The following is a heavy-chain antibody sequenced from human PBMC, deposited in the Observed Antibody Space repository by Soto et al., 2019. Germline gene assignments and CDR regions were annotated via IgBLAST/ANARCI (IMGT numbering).Heavy chain of an antibody. CDR1: GFTFSSYA. CDR3: AKLHHDYGDYDFGALGY. Sequence: GGSLRLSCAASGFTFSSYALTWVRQAPGKGLEWVSFVSGSGANTYYADSVKGRFTISRDISKNTLYLQMNSLRAEDTAVYYCAKLHHDYGDYDFGALGYWGQGT. J-gene: IGHJ4*02. V-gene: IGHV3-23*01. CDR2: VSGSGANT. D-gene: IGHD4-17*01.